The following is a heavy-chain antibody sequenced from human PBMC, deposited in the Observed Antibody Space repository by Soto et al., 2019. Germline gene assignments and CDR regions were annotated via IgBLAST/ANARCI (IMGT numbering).Heavy chain of an antibody. D-gene: IGHD3-3*01. V-gene: IGHV3-30*18. CDR3: AKGHYDFWSGYSLMEGMDV. Sequence: GGSLRLSCAASGFTFSSYGMHWVRQAPGKGLEWVAVISYDGSNKYYGDSVKGRFTISRDNSKNTLYLQMNSLRAEDTAVYYCAKGHYDFWSGYSLMEGMDVWGQGTTVTVSS. CDR2: ISYDGSNK. CDR1: GFTFSSYG. J-gene: IGHJ6*02.